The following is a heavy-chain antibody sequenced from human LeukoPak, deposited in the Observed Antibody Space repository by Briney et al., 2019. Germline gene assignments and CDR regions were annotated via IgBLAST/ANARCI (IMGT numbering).Heavy chain of an antibody. V-gene: IGHV1-18*01. CDR1: GYTFTSYG. J-gene: IGHJ4*02. D-gene: IGHD3-9*01. CDR2: ISAYNGNT. Sequence: ASVKVSCKASGYTFTSYGISWVRQAPGQGLEWMGWISAYNGNTNYAQKLQGRVTMTTDTSTSTAYMELRSLRSDDTAVYYCARDALDILTGYYNFDYWGQGTLLTVSS. CDR3: ARDALDILTGYYNFDY.